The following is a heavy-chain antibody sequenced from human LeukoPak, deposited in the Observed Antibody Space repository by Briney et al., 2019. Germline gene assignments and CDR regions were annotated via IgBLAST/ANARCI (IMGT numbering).Heavy chain of an antibody. Sequence: PGGSLRLSCAASGFTFSDYYMSWIRQAPGKGLEWVSYISSSGSTIYYAYSVKGRFTISRDNAKNSLYLQMNSLRAEDTAVYYCNGMHMVRGVSSRGFDYWGQGTLVTVSS. CDR2: ISSSGSTI. CDR1: GFTFSDYY. CDR3: NGMHMVRGVSSRGFDY. J-gene: IGHJ4*02. D-gene: IGHD3-10*01. V-gene: IGHV3-11*01.